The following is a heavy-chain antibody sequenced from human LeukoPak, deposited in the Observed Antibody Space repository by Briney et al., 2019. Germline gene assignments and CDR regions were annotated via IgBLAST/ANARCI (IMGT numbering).Heavy chain of an antibody. Sequence: GASVKVSCKVSGYTLTELSMHWVRQAPGQGLEWMGGFDPEDGETIYAQKFQGRVTMTEDTSTDTAYMELSSLRSEDTAVYYCATDPVFKDSSGFGGLHYWGQGTLVTVSS. J-gene: IGHJ4*02. CDR2: FDPEDGET. V-gene: IGHV1-24*01. D-gene: IGHD3-22*01. CDR3: ATDPVFKDSSGFGGLHY. CDR1: GYTLTELS.